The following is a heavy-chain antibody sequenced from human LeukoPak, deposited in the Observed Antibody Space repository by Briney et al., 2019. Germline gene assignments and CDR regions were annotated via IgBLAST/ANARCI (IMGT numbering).Heavy chain of an antibody. Sequence: GGSLRLSCAASGFTFSSYSMNWVRQAPGKGLEWVSSISSSSSYIYYADSVKGRFTISRDNSKNTLYLQMNSLRAEDTAVYYCAKNHDYGEYYWGQGTLVTVSS. CDR1: GFTFSSYS. J-gene: IGHJ4*02. D-gene: IGHD4-17*01. V-gene: IGHV3-21*01. CDR2: ISSSSSYI. CDR3: AKNHDYGEYY.